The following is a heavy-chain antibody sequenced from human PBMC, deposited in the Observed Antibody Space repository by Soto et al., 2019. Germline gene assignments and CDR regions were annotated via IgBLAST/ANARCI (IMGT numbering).Heavy chain of an antibody. J-gene: IGHJ4*02. D-gene: IGHD1-26*01. V-gene: IGHV3-30*18. CDR3: AKDAGVGKKRPLETLGYFDY. CDR1: GFTFSSYG. CDR2: ISYDGSNK. Sequence: GGSLRLSCAASGFTFSSYGMHWVRQAPGKGLEWVAVISYDGSNKYYADSVKGRFTISRDNSKNTLYLQMNSLRAEDTAVYYCAKDAGVGKKRPLETLGYFDYWGQGTLVTVSS.